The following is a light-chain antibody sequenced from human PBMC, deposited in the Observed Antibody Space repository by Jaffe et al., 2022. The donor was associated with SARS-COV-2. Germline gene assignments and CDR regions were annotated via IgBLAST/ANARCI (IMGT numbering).Light chain of an antibody. CDR1: SGSIASNY. J-gene: IGLJ3*02. CDR2: EDN. V-gene: IGLV6-57*01. Sequence: NFMLTQPHSVSESPGKTVTISCTRSSGSIASNYVQWYQQRPGSSPTTVIYEDNQRPSGVPDRFSGSIDSSSNSASLTISGLKTEDEADYYCQSYDSSNQPRWVFGGGTKLTVL. CDR3: QSYDSSNQPRWV.